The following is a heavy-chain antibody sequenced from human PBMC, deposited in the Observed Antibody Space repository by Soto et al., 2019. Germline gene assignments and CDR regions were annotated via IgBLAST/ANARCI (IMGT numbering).Heavy chain of an antibody. J-gene: IGHJ4*02. V-gene: IGHV4-31*03. CDR2: IYYSGST. CDR1: GGSISSGGYY. Sequence: QVQLQESGPGLVKPSQTLSLTCTVSGGSISSGGYYWSWIRQHPGKGLEWIGYIYYSGSTYYNPSFQSRVTISVDTSKNQFSLKLSSVTAADTAVYYCARGDYGHNGYEIDYWGQGTLVTVSS. CDR3: ARGDYGHNGYEIDY. D-gene: IGHD1-1*01.